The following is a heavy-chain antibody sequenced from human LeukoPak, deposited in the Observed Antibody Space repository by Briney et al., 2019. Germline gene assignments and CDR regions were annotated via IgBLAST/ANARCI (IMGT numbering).Heavy chain of an antibody. J-gene: IGHJ4*02. CDR3: ARRSRYYDSSGYYQFDY. V-gene: IGHV4-30-4*01. Sequence: SETLSLTCTVSGGSISSDDYYWSWIRQPPGKGLEWIGYIYYSESTYYNPSLKSRVTISVDTSKNQFSLKLSSVTAADRAVYYCARRSRYYDSSGYYQFDYWGQGTLVTVSS. D-gene: IGHD3-22*01. CDR2: IYYSEST. CDR1: GGSISSDDYY.